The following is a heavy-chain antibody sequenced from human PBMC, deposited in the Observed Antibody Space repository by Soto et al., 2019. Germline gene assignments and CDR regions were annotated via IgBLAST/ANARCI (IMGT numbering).Heavy chain of an antibody. CDR2: IWYDGSNK. D-gene: IGHD2-2*02. V-gene: IGHV3-33*01. J-gene: IGHJ6*02. Sequence: RRLSCAASGFTFSSYGMHWVRQAPGKGLEWVAVIWYDGSNKYYADSVKGRFTISRDNSKNTLYLQMNSLRAEDTAVYYCARDGGLILGYCSSTSCYTRYGMDVWGQGTTVTVSS. CDR1: GFTFSSYG. CDR3: ARDGGLILGYCSSTSCYTRYGMDV.